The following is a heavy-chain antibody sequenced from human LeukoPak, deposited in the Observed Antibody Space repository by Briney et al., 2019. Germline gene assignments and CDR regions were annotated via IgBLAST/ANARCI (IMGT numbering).Heavy chain of an antibody. Sequence: SVKVSCKASGGTFSSYAISWVRQAPGQGLEWMGGIIPIFGTANYAQKFQGRVTITTDESTSTAYMELSSLRSEDTAVYYCARPSSYYDSSGLENWGQGTPVTVSS. D-gene: IGHD3-22*01. CDR3: ARPSSYYDSSGLEN. J-gene: IGHJ4*02. CDR1: GGTFSSYA. V-gene: IGHV1-69*05. CDR2: IIPIFGTA.